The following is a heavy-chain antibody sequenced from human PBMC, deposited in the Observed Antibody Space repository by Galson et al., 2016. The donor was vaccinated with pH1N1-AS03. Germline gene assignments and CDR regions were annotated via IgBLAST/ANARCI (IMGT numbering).Heavy chain of an antibody. CDR3: AKDRHPQLATCYFDY. Sequence: SLRLSCAATGFTVSSGYHMSWARQAPGKGLEWAAVIHPGGDTYNEDSVKGRFTISRDNFENMVYLQMNSLRPEDTAVYYCAKDRHPQLATCYFDYWGQGTLVTVSS. D-gene: IGHD6-13*01. CDR2: IHPGGDT. CDR1: GFTVSSGY. J-gene: IGHJ4*02. V-gene: IGHV3-66*02.